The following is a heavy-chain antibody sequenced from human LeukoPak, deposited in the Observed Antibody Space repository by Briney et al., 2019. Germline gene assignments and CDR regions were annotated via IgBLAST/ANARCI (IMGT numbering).Heavy chain of an antibody. CDR1: GDTFSKYA. CDR2: IVPVFGTP. D-gene: IGHD3-9*01. Sequence: SVKVSCKASGDTFSKYAVTWVRQAPGQGLEWMGNIVPVFGTPIYAQKFQGRVTITTDESRTTAYMELSSLRSEDTALYYCASRYTTSRHFDWNVDYWGQGTLLTVSS. J-gene: IGHJ4*02. CDR3: ASRYTTSRHFDWNVDY. V-gene: IGHV1-69*05.